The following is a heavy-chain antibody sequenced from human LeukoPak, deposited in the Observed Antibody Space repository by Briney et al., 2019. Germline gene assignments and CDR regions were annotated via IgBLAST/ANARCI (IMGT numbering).Heavy chain of an antibody. Sequence: PGGSLRLSCAASGFTFSSYEMNWVRQAPGKGLEWVSYVSSSGSTIYYADSVKGRFTISRDNAKNSLYLQMNSLRAEDTAVYYCATHEVVVAAFDYWGQGTLVTVSS. D-gene: IGHD2-15*01. V-gene: IGHV3-48*03. CDR2: VSSSGSTI. CDR1: GFTFSSYE. J-gene: IGHJ4*02. CDR3: ATHEVVVAAFDY.